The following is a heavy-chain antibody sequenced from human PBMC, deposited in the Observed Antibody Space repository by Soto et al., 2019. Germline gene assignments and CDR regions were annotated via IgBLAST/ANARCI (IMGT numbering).Heavy chain of an antibody. CDR1: GFTFSSYE. CDR3: ARDDGLGLAPYYGMDV. CDR2: ISSSGSTI. Sequence: EVQLVESGGGLVQPGGSLRLSCAASGFTFSSYEMNWVRQSPGKGLEWVSYISSSGSTIFYADSVKGRFTISRDNAKNSLYLQMNSLRAEGTAVYYCARDDGLGLAPYYGMDVWGQGTTVTVSS. D-gene: IGHD3-10*01. V-gene: IGHV3-48*03. J-gene: IGHJ6*02.